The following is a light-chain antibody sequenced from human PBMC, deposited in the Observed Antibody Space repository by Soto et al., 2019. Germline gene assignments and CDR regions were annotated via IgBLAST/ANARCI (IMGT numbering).Light chain of an antibody. Sequence: ILLTHSPGTLSLSPGERYNLSCTASQTGSNSYLAWYQQKSGQAPRLLIYGVSTRATGIPDRFSGSGSGTEFALTISRLETEDFAVYICQHYGYPQWTFGPGTKVDIK. J-gene: IGKJ1*01. CDR2: GVS. CDR1: QTGSNSY. CDR3: QHYGYPQWT. V-gene: IGKV3-20*01.